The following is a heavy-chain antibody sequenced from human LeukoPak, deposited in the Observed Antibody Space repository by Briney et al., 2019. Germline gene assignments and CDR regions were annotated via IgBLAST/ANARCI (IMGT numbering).Heavy chain of an antibody. V-gene: IGHV4-59*01. D-gene: IGHD6-19*01. CDR3: AGAVAGMPGFDP. J-gene: IGHJ5*02. Sequence: SETLSLTSTVPGGSISSYYWSCIPQPPGKGLECIGYIYYSGSTNYNPSLKSRVTISVDTSKNQFSLKLSSVTAADTAVYYCAGAVAGMPGFDPWGQGTLVTVSS. CDR2: IYYSGST. CDR1: GGSISSYY.